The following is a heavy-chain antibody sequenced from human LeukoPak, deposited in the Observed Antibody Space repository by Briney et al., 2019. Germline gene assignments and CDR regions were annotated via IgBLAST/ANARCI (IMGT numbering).Heavy chain of an antibody. CDR3: ARHSYGTFDY. CDR1: GDSINTKNYY. Sequence: SETLSLTCTVSGDSINTKNYYWVCIRQPPGKGLEWIGSIYYSGNTYYNPSLKSRVTLSIDTSKNQFSLRLSSVTAADTAVYHCARHSYGTFDYWGQGTLVTVSS. D-gene: IGHD5-18*01. J-gene: IGHJ4*02. V-gene: IGHV4-39*01. CDR2: IYYSGNT.